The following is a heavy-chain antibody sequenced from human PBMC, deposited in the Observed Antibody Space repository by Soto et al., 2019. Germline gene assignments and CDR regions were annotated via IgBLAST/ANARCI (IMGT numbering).Heavy chain of an antibody. CDR2: IYYSGST. Sequence: QVQLQESGPGLVKPSETLSLTCTVSGGSISSYYWSWIRQPPGKGLEWIGYIYYSGSTNYNPSLKGRVTRTVDTDKNQFSLKPSAVTAADTAVYYGARQLYCSGGSCYSYYFDYRGQGTLVTVSS. D-gene: IGHD2-15*01. CDR1: GGSISSYY. J-gene: IGHJ4*02. V-gene: IGHV4-59*08. CDR3: ARQLYCSGGSCYSYYFDY.